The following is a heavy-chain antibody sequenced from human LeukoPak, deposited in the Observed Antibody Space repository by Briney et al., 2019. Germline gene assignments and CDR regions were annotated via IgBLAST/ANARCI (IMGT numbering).Heavy chain of an antibody. CDR2: ISWNSGSI. J-gene: IGHJ4*02. Sequence: PGGSLRLSCAASGFTFDDYAMHWVRQAPGKGLEWVSGISWNSGSIGYADSVKGRFTISRDNAKNSLYLQMNSLRAEDTAVYYCARLLVYGGGGEAFDYWGQGILVTVSS. V-gene: IGHV3-9*01. D-gene: IGHD2-8*01. CDR1: GFTFDDYA. CDR3: ARLLVYGGGGEAFDY.